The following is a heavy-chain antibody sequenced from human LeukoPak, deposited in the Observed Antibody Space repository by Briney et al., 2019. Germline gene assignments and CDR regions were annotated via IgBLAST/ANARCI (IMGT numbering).Heavy chain of an antibody. CDR2: ISYSGST. Sequence: SEALSLTCTVSGGSISSSTYYWGWIRQPPGKGLEWIGSISYSGSTYYNPSLKSRITISVDTSKNQFSLKLSSVTAADTAVYYCARHSSGDYDLWSGYSHFHYWGQGTLVTVSS. J-gene: IGHJ4*02. CDR3: ARHSSGDYDLWSGYSHFHY. CDR1: GGSISSSTYY. D-gene: IGHD3-3*01. V-gene: IGHV4-39*01.